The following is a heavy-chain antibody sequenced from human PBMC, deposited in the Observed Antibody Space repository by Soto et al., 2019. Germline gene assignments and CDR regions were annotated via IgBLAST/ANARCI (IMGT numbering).Heavy chain of an antibody. J-gene: IGHJ6*02. CDR3: ARTWMGYYDSSGYPYYYYYGMDV. CDR2: ISSSSSTI. V-gene: IGHV3-48*02. CDR1: GFTFSSYS. D-gene: IGHD3-22*01. Sequence: EVQLVESGGGLVQPGGSLRLSCAASGFTFSSYSMNWVRQAPGKGLEWVSYISSSSSTIYYADSVKGRFTISRDNAKNSLYLQMNSLSDEDTAVYYCARTWMGYYDSSGYPYYYYYGMDVWGQGTTVTVSS.